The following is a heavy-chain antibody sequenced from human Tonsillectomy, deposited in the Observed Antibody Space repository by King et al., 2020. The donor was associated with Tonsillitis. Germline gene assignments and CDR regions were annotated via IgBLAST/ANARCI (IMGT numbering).Heavy chain of an antibody. CDR3: ARVPRCYGPYCYFDH. CDR2: IFSNDEK. Sequence: TLKESGPVLVKPTETLTLTCTVSGFSLSNARMGVSWIRQPPGKALEWLAHIFSNDEKSYSTSLKSSLTISKDTSKSQVVLTMTNMDPVATASYYCARVPRCYGPYCYFDHWGRGTLVTVSS. J-gene: IGHJ2*01. CDR1: GFSLSNARMG. D-gene: IGHD4/OR15-4a*01. V-gene: IGHV2-26*01.